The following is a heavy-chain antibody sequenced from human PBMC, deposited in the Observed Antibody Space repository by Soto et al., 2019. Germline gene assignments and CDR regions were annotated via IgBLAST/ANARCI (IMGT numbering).Heavy chain of an antibody. CDR1: GFPFNNAW. Sequence: LRLSCAGSGFPFNNAWMTWVRQAPGQGLEWIGRITSRTYGATTDYAAPVKGRFSISRDDSKNMVFLQMNSLKTEDTAVYYCATDDTTSKWDTGHFEHWGQGTLVTVSA. CDR2: ITSRTYGATT. J-gene: IGHJ4*02. D-gene: IGHD1-26*01. CDR3: ATDDTTSKWDTGHFEH. V-gene: IGHV3-15*01.